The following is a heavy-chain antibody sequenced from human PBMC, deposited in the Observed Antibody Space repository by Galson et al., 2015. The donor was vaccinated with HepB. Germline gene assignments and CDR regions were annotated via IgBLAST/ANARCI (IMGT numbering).Heavy chain of an antibody. CDR2: LYGSGNI. D-gene: IGHD3-3*01. J-gene: IGHJ6*02. Sequence: SLRLSCAASGLTVSTTYINWVRQAPGKGLEWVSVLYGSGNILYADSVKGRFTISRDNSKNTVYPQLNNLRPEDTAVYYCARIPGDFWMGDSYGMDVWGQGTTVTVSS. CDR3: ARIPGDFWMGDSYGMDV. V-gene: IGHV3-53*01. CDR1: GLTVSTTY.